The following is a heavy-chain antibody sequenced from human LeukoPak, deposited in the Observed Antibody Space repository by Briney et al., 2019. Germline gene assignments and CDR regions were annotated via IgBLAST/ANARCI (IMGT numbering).Heavy chain of an antibody. Sequence: PSQTLSLTCTVSGGSISSSSYYWGWIRQPPGKGLEWIGSIYYSGSTYYNPSLKSRVTISVDTSKNQFSLKLSSVTAADTAVYYCARENSSGYYVIVGGGFDYWGQGTLVTVSS. V-gene: IGHV4-39*02. D-gene: IGHD3-22*01. J-gene: IGHJ4*02. CDR3: ARENSSGYYVIVGGGFDY. CDR1: GGSISSSSYY. CDR2: IYYSGST.